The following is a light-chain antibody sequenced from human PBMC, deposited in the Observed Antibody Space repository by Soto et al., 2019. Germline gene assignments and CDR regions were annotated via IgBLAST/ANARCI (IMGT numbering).Light chain of an antibody. V-gene: IGKV3-20*01. CDR1: QSVSSNH. CDR3: QRYGSSPLT. J-gene: IGKJ4*01. Sequence: EIVLTQSPGTLPLSPGERATLSCRASQSVSSNHLAWYQQKPGQAPRLLIYGASTRASGIPDRFSGSGSGTDFTLTISRLEPEDLAVYYCQRYGSSPLTFGGGTKVDIK. CDR2: GAS.